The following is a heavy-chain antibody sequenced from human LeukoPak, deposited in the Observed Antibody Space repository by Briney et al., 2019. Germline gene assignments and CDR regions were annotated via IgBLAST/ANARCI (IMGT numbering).Heavy chain of an antibody. CDR1: GFTFSFHW. CDR3: ARDGGIMGRLAYFDY. CDR2: IHHDGSEE. D-gene: IGHD3-16*01. V-gene: IGHV3-7*01. Sequence: PGGSLRLSCAASGFTFSFHWMNWVRQAPGKGLEWVANIHHDGSEESYADSVKGRFTISRDNAKKSRDLQMNSLRAEDTAVYYCARDGGIMGRLAYFDYWGQGDLVTVSS. J-gene: IGHJ4*02.